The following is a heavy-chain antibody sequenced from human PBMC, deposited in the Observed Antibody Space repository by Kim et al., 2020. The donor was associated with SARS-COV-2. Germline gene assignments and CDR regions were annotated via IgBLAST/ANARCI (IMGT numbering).Heavy chain of an antibody. Sequence: YADSVKGRFTISRDNSKNTLYLQMNSLRAEDTAVYYCAKEGCSGGSCYSTWGQGTLVTVSS. CDR3: AKEGCSGGSCYST. D-gene: IGHD2-15*01. V-gene: IGHV3-23*01. J-gene: IGHJ4*02.